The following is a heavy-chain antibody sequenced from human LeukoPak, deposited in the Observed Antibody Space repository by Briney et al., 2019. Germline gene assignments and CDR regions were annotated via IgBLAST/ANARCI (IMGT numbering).Heavy chain of an antibody. J-gene: IGHJ3*02. CDR3: ARGAGRWAI. V-gene: IGHV3-23*01. CDR1: GFTFGSYW. Sequence: PGGSLRLSCAASGFTFGSYWMTWVRQAPGKGLEWVSAISGSGTSTYYADSVNGRFTISRDNSKNTVYLQMSRLRAEDTAVYYCARGAGRWAIWGQGTMVTVSS. D-gene: IGHD4-23*01. CDR2: ISGSGTST.